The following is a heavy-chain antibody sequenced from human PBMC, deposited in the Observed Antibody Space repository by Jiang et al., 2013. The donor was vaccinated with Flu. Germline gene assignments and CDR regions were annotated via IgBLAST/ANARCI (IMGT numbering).Heavy chain of an antibody. V-gene: IGHV3-23*01. CDR2: ISGSGGST. Sequence: GKGLEWVSAISGSGGSTYYADSVKGRFTISRDNSKNTLYLQMNSLRAEDTAVYYCAKDPPGEGSATPLDYWGQGTLVTVSS. D-gene: IGHD3-16*01. CDR3: AKDPPGEGSATPLDY. J-gene: IGHJ4*02.